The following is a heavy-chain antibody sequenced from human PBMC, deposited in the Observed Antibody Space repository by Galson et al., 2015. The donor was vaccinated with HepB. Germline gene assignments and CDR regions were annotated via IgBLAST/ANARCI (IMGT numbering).Heavy chain of an antibody. D-gene: IGHD2-2*01. CDR2: IIPILGIA. CDR1: GGTFSSYT. Sequence: SVKVSCKASGGTFSSYTISWVRQAPGQGLEWMGRIIPILGIANYAQKFQGRVTITADKSTSTAYMELSSLRSEDTAVYYCATGTSDAVVVPAAPFDYWGQGTLVTVSS. V-gene: IGHV1-69*02. J-gene: IGHJ4*02. CDR3: ATGTSDAVVVPAAPFDY.